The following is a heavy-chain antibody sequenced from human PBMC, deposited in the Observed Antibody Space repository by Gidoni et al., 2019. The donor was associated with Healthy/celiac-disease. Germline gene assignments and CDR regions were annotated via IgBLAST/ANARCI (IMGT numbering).Heavy chain of an antibody. V-gene: IGHV5-10-1*01. J-gene: IGHJ5*02. CDR1: GYSFTSYW. CDR3: ASSITMVRGVKGVYNWFDP. D-gene: IGHD3-10*01. Sequence: EVQLVQSGAEVKKPGESLRISCKGSGYSFTSYWISWVRQMPGKGLEWMGRIDPSDSYTNYSPSFQGHVTISADKSISTAYLQWSSLKASDTAMYYCASSITMVRGVKGVYNWFDPWGQGTLVTVSS. CDR2: IDPSDSYT.